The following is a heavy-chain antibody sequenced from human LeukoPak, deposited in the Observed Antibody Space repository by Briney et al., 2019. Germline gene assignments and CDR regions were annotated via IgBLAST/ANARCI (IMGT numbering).Heavy chain of an antibody. D-gene: IGHD2-15*01. CDR3: ARGSRMVLSPLDV. V-gene: IGHV3-48*03. J-gene: IGHJ6*04. Sequence: GGSLRLSCAASGFTFSSYEMNWVRQAPEKGLEWVSYISSSGSTIYYADSVKGRFTISRDNAKNSRYLLMHRLRAEDTAVYYCARGSRMVLSPLDVWGKGTTVTVSS. CDR2: ISSSGSTI. CDR1: GFTFSSYE.